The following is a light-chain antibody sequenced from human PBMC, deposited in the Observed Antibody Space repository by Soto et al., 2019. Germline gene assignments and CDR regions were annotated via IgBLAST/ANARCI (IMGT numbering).Light chain of an antibody. CDR1: QSVSNNY. CDR2: GAS. V-gene: IGKV3-20*01. J-gene: IGKJ1*01. CDR3: QQYGSSPGWT. Sequence: EIVLTQSPGTLSLSPGERATLSCRASQSVSNNYLAWYQQKPGQAPRLLIYGASSRATGIPDRFSGSGSGTDFTLTISRLEPEDFAVYYCQQYGSSPGWTFGQGTKVDIK.